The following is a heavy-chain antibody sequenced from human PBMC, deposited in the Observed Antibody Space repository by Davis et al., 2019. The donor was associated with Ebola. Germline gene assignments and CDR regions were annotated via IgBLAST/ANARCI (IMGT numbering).Heavy chain of an antibody. CDR2: IYYTGNT. J-gene: IGHJ6*04. CDR3: ARGWPSSVTTDYYAVDA. Sequence: MPSETLSLTCTVSGDSLSSHYWSWIRQAPGKGLEWIGYIYYTGNTNYNPSLKSRVNISVDTSKSQFSLKVSSVTAADTAVYYCARGWPSSVTTDYYAVDAWGTGTTVTVSS. CDR1: GDSLSSHY. D-gene: IGHD4-17*01. V-gene: IGHV4-59*08.